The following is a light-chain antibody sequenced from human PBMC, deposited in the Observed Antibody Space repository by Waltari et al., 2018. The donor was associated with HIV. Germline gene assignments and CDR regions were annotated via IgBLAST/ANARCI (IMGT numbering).Light chain of an antibody. CDR1: QSVLYNSNSKNY. Sequence: DIVLTQSPDSLAVSLGERATINCKASQSVLYNSNSKNYLSWYQQRPGQPPKLLTYWASTRESGVPDRFSGSASGTDFTLTISGLQAEDVAVYYCHQYYTTPWAFGQGTKVEIK. CDR2: WAS. J-gene: IGKJ1*01. V-gene: IGKV4-1*01. CDR3: HQYYTTPWA.